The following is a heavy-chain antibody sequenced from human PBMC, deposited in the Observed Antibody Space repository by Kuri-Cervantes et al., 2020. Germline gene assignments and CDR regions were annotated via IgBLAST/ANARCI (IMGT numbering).Heavy chain of an antibody. Sequence: ASVKVSCKASGYTFTSYDINWVRQAPGQGLEWMGIINPSGCSTSYAQKLQGRVTMTRETSTSTVYMEMSRLRSEDPAVYYCVRDGGKLELVGAFDIWGPGTMVTVSS. J-gene: IGHJ3*02. CDR3: VRDGGKLELVGAFDI. CDR1: GYTFTSYD. V-gene: IGHV1-46*01. D-gene: IGHD1-7*01. CDR2: INPSGCST.